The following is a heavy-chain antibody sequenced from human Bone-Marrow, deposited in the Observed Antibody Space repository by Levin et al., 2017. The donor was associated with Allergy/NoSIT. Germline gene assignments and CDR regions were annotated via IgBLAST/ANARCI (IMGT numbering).Heavy chain of an antibody. J-gene: IGHJ3*02. V-gene: IGHV1-2*02. D-gene: IGHD3-22*01. CDR2: INPNSGGT. Sequence: ASVKVSCKASGYTFTDYYMNWVRQAPGQGLEWMGWINPNSGGTNYAQKFQGRVTMIRDTSISTAYMELSGLRSDDTAVYYCARDPDYYDRAFDIWGQGTMVTVSS. CDR3: ARDPDYYDRAFDI. CDR1: GYTFTDYY.